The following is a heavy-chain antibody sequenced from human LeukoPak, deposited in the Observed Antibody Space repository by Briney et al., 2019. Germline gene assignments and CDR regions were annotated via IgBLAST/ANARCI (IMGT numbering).Heavy chain of an antibody. V-gene: IGHV4-59*01. CDR3: ARVPDYATYYFDY. CDR2: IYYSGST. J-gene: IGHJ4*02. Sequence: TSETLSLTCTVSGGSISSYYWSWIRQPPGKGLEWIGYIYYSGSTNYNTSLKSRVTISVDTSKNQFSLKLSSVTAADTAVYYCARVPDYATYYFDYWGQGTLVTVSS. CDR1: GGSISSYY. D-gene: IGHD4-17*01.